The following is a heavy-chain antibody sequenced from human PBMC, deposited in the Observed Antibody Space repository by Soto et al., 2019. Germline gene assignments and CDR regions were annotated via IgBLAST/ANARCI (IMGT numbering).Heavy chain of an antibody. V-gene: IGHV3-30-3*01. CDR3: ARDLLHPPMTLGIDY. J-gene: IGHJ4*02. CDR1: GLPFISYA. Sequence: HGWSMRLSWAASGLPFISYAMHWVRTAPGKGLEWVAVISYDGSNKYYADSVKGRFTISRDNSKNTLYLQMNSLRAEDTAVYYCARDLLHPPMTLGIDYWGQGTLVSVSA. CDR2: ISYDGSNK. D-gene: IGHD3-22*01.